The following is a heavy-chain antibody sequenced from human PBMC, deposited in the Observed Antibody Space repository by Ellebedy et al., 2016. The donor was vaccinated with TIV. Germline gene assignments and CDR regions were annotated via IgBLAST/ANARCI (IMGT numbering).Heavy chain of an antibody. D-gene: IGHD6-19*01. CDR3: AKGRGGGSDSSAPRYYFDS. Sequence: GESLKISCAASGFTFNNYAMSWVRQAPGKGLEWASTISHTGSRTYYANSVEGRFIISRDNSKRTLYLQMNSLRAEDTAVYYCAKGRGGGSDSSAPRYYFDSWGLGTLVTVSS. CDR2: ISHTGSRT. CDR1: GFTFNNYA. V-gene: IGHV3-23*01. J-gene: IGHJ4*02.